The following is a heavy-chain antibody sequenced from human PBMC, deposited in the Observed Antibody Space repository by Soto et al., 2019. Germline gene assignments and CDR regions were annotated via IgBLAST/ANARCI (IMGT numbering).Heavy chain of an antibody. CDR3: ARGLILWFGELSRRGGYYYYMDV. J-gene: IGHJ6*03. D-gene: IGHD3-10*01. V-gene: IGHV4-34*01. Sequence: QVQLQQWGAGLLKPSETLSLTCAVYGGSFSGYQWSWIRQTPGKGLAWIGEINDSRNINYNPSLKSRVTIILDTPKKQTSLKLSSVTAAASAVYYCARGLILWFGELSRRGGYYYYMDVWGKGTTVTVSS. CDR2: INDSRNI. CDR1: GGSFSGYQ.